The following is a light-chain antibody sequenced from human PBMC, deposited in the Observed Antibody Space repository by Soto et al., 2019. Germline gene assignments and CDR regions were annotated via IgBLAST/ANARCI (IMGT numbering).Light chain of an antibody. V-gene: IGKV2-28*01. CDR3: MQTLQTPRT. J-gene: IGKJ1*01. Sequence: DIVITHSPLSLPVTALEPASISCRTSQSLLHTNGYNYLDWYLQKRRQSPQVLVYLGSNRSSGVPDRFSGSGSGTDFTLKISRVQAEDVGLYYCMQTLQTPRTFGQRTKVHI. CDR2: LGS. CDR1: QSLLHTNGYNY.